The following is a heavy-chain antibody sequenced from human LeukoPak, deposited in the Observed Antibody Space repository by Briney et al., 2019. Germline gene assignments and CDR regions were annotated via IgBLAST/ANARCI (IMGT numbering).Heavy chain of an antibody. J-gene: IGHJ4*02. D-gene: IGHD4-17*01. CDR1: GFTFSSYA. Sequence: GGSLRLSCAASGFTFSSYAMHWVRQAPGKGLEWVAVISYDGSNKYYADSVKGRFTISRDNSKNTLYLQMNSLRAEDTAVYYCARDGGYGDYSYYFDYWGQGTLVTVSS. CDR2: ISYDGSNK. CDR3: ARDGGYGDYSYYFDY. V-gene: IGHV3-30-3*01.